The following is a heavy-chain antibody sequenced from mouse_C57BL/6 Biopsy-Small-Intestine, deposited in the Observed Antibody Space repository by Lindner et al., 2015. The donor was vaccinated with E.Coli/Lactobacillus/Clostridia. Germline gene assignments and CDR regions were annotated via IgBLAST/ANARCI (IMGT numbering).Heavy chain of an antibody. J-gene: IGHJ1*03. D-gene: IGHD1-1*01. CDR2: IWTGGGT. CDR1: GFSLTSYA. CDR3: VRKYYYDSSYYWSFDV. V-gene: IGHV2-9-1*01. Sequence: VQLQESGPGLVAPSQSLSITCTVSGFSLTSYAISWVRQSPGKGLEWLGVIWTGGGTNYNSVFKSRLNISKDNSKSQVFLKMDSLQTDDTARYYYVRKYYYDSSYYWSFDVWGTGTTVTVSS.